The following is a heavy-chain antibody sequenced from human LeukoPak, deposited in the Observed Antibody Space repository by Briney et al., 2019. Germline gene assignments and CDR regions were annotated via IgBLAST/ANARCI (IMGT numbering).Heavy chain of an antibody. CDR1: GYTFTSQW. CDR3: ARLVSGRLDY. V-gene: IGHV5-51*01. Sequence: GESLKISCQGSGYTFTSQWIAWVRQMPGKGLEWVGIIYPGDSDTRYSPSFQGQVTMSADKSICSAYLQWSSLKASDTALYYCARLVSGRLDYWGQGTLVTVSS. D-gene: IGHD2-8*01. CDR2: IYPGDSDT. J-gene: IGHJ4*02.